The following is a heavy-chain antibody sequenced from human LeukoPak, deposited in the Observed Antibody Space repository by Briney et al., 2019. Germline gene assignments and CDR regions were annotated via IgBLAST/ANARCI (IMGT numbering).Heavy chain of an antibody. J-gene: IGHJ4*02. CDR2: ISSDGSYK. Sequence: GGSLRLSCAASGFSFSSYAIHWVRQAPGKGLEWVALISSDGSYKSYADSVRGRFTISRDNSQSTLYLHLNSLRPEDTALYYCPRKHGSWGSFFDHWAQETLVTGST. V-gene: IGHV3-30*03. CDR1: GFSFSSYA. CDR3: PRKHGSWGSFFDH. D-gene: IGHD3-16*01.